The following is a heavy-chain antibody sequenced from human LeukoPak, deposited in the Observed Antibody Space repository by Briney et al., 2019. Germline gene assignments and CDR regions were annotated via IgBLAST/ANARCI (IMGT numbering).Heavy chain of an antibody. Sequence: GASVKVSCKVSGYTLTELSMHWVRQAPGKGLEWMGGFDPEDGETIYAQKFQGRVTMTEDTSTDTAYMELSSLRAEDTAVYYCAKDVGSSWSYYFDYWGQGTLVTVSS. CDR2: FDPEDGET. CDR3: AKDVGSSWSYYFDY. J-gene: IGHJ4*02. V-gene: IGHV1-24*01. D-gene: IGHD6-13*01. CDR1: GYTLTELS.